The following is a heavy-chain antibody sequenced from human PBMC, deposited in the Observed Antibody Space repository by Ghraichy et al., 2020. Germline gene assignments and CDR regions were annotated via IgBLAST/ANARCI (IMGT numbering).Heavy chain of an antibody. D-gene: IGHD5-24*01. CDR3: ARDQGRDGLNS. CDR2: IHYNGNT. V-gene: IGHV4-59*01. CDR1: GDSITTYY. Sequence: SETLSLTCTVSGDSITTYYWTWVRQPPGKGLEWIGYIHYNGNTYYNDSLRSRVSISIDTSKSQCSLTLSSVTAADTAVYYCARDQGRDGLNSWGPGTLVTVSS. J-gene: IGHJ5*02.